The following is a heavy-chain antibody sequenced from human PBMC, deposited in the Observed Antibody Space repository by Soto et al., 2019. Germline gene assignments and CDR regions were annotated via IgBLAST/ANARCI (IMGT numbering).Heavy chain of an antibody. Sequence: PGGSLRLSCAASGFSFSSYWMSWVRQAPGKGLEWVANIKEDGSEKHYVDSVKGRFTISRDNAENSVYLQMNSLRAEDTALYYCARAEMVEVDWGQGTLVTVSS. CDR2: IKEDGSEK. CDR3: ARAEMVEVD. CDR1: GFSFSSYW. V-gene: IGHV3-7*04. D-gene: IGHD2-15*01. J-gene: IGHJ4*02.